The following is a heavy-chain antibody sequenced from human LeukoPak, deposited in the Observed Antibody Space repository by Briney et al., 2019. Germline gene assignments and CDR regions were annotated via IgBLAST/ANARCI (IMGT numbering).Heavy chain of an antibody. CDR1: GGSISSYY. Sequence: PSETLSLTCTVSGGSISSYYWSWIRQPPGKGLEWIGYMYYSGSTYYNPSLKSRVTISVDTSKNQFSLKLSSVTAADTAVYYCARQDSPCALDYWGQGTLVTVPS. CDR3: ARQDSPCALDY. J-gene: IGHJ4*02. V-gene: IGHV4-59*08. CDR2: MYYSGST. D-gene: IGHD5-18*01.